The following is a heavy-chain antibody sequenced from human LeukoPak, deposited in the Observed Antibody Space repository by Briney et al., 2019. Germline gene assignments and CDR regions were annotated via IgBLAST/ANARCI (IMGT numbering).Heavy chain of an antibody. Sequence: SETLSLTCTVSGGYISTYYWAWIRQPPGKGLEWIGNIYYTGSTNCNPSLKSRFTISVDTSKNQISLKLSSVTAADTAVYYCARDKAAAGLGTLDYWGQGILVTVSS. V-gene: IGHV4-59*08. J-gene: IGHJ4*02. CDR1: GGYISTYY. CDR2: IYYTGST. D-gene: IGHD6-13*01. CDR3: ARDKAAAGLGTLDY.